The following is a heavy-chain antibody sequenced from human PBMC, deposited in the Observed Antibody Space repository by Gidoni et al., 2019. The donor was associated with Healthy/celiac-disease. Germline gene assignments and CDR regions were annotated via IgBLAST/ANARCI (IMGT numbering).Heavy chain of an antibody. D-gene: IGHD6-13*01. CDR2: ISYDGSNK. CDR1: AFTFSSYG. J-gene: IGHJ6*03. V-gene: IGHV3-30*03. CDR3: ARANIAAAGTGLFYYYYMDV. Sequence: QVQLVESGGGVVQPGRSLRLSCAASAFTFSSYGMHWVRQAPGKGLEWVAVISYDGSNKYYADTVKGRFTISRDNSKNTLYLQMNSLRAEDTAVYYCARANIAAAGTGLFYYYYMDVWGKGTTVTVSS.